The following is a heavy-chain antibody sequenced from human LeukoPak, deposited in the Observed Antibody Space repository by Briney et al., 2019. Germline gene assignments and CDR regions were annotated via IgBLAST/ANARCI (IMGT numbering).Heavy chain of an antibody. D-gene: IGHD4-11*01. CDR2: IKSDGSTT. V-gene: IGHV3-74*01. CDR1: GFIFSNSG. Sequence: GGSLRLSCTVSGFIFSNSGMHWVRQAPGKGLVWVSRIKSDGSTTTYADSVKGRFTISRDNAKNTLYLQMNSLRAEDTAVYYCARDLLGSHNYVFDDWGQGTLVTVSS. J-gene: IGHJ4*02. CDR3: ARDLLGSHNYVFDD.